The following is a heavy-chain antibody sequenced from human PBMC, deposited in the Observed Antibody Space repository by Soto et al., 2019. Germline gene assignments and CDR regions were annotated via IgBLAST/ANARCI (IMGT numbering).Heavy chain of an antibody. CDR1: GGSISSGGYS. CDR2: IYHSGNT. J-gene: IGHJ5*02. Sequence: SETLSLTCAVSGGSISSGGYSWSWVRQPPGKGLEWIGYIYHSGNTYYNPSLKSRVTISVGRSKNQFSLKLSSVTAADTAVYYCARCCYYDSSGYYYPNWFDPWGQGTVVTV. V-gene: IGHV4-30-2*01. CDR3: ARCCYYDSSGYYYPNWFDP. D-gene: IGHD3-22*01.